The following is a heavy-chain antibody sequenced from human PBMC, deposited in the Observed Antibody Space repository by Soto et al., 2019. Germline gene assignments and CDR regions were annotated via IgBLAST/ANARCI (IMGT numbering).Heavy chain of an antibody. Sequence: QVQLVQSGAEVKKPGASVKVSCKASGYTFTSYGISWVRQAPGQGLEWMGWISAYNGNTNYAQKLQGRVTMTTDTSTSTAYMELRSLRSDDTAVYYCARDQCYYGSGSYYRCNYFDYWGQGTLVTVSS. CDR3: ARDQCYYGSGSYYRCNYFDY. CDR1: GYTFTSYG. V-gene: IGHV1-18*01. D-gene: IGHD3-10*01. J-gene: IGHJ4*02. CDR2: ISAYNGNT.